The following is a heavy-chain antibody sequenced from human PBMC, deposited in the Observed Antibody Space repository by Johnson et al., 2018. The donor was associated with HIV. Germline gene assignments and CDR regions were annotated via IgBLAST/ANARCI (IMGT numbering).Heavy chain of an antibody. CDR2: IRYDGSNK. V-gene: IGHV3-30*02. J-gene: IGHJ3*02. Sequence: VQLVESGGGVVQPGRSLRLSCAASGFTFSSYGMHWVRQAPGKGLEWVAFIRYDGSNKYYADSVKGRFTTSRDNSKNTLYLQMNILRSEDTAVYYCAKDRYIKGASTGFDIWGQGTMVTVSS. CDR1: GFTFSSYG. D-gene: IGHD1-26*01. CDR3: AKDRYIKGASTGFDI.